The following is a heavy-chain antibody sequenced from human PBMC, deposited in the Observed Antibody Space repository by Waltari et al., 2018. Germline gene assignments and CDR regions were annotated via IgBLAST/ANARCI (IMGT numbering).Heavy chain of an antibody. V-gene: IGHV4-59*11. CDR2: IYYSGST. CDR3: ATTPGYATSDY. Sequence: QVQLQESGPGLVKPSETLSLTCTVSGGSISSHYWSWIRQPPGKGLEWTGYIYYSGSTNYNPSLKSRVTISVDTSKNQFSLKLSSVTAADTAVYYCATTPGYATSDYWGQGTLVTVSS. J-gene: IGHJ4*02. CDR1: GGSISSHY. D-gene: IGHD2-2*01.